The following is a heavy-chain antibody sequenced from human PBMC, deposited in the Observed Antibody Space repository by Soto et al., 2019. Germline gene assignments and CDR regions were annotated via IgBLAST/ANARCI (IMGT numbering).Heavy chain of an antibody. V-gene: IGHV4-31*03. CDR2: IYYSGST. CDR1: GGSISSGGYY. D-gene: IGHD3-3*01. J-gene: IGHJ4*02. CDR3: ARDPVNDFGRFDY. Sequence: QVQLQESGPGLVKPSQTLSLTCTVSGGSISSGGYYWSWIRQHPGKGLEWIGYIYYSGSTYYNPSLNTRVTKSVDTSKNEFSLKLSTVTAADTAVYYCARDPVNDFGRFDYWGQGTLVTVSS.